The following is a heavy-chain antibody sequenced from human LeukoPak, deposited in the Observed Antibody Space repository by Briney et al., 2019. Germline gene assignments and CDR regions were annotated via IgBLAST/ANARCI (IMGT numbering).Heavy chain of an antibody. Sequence: PGGSLRLSCAASGFTFSSYAMDWVRQAPGKGLDWVSAISGSGGSTYYADSVKGRFTISRDNSKTTLFLQMNSLRAEDTAVYYCAKDLHDYGNYVGWFDSWGQGTLVTVSS. D-gene: IGHD4-11*01. CDR1: GFTFSSYA. J-gene: IGHJ5*01. CDR2: ISGSGGST. V-gene: IGHV3-23*01. CDR3: AKDLHDYGNYVGWFDS.